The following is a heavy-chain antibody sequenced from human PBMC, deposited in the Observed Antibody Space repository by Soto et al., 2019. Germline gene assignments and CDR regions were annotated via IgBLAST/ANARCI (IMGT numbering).Heavy chain of an antibody. CDR1: GFTFSSYG. CDR2: IWYDGSNK. Sequence: QVQLVESGGGVVQPGRSLRLSCAASGFTFSSYGMHWVRQAPGKGLEWVAVIWYDGSNKYYADSVKGRFTISRDNSKNTLYLQMNSLRAEDTAVYYCARDPFDYYGSGSSFWGQGILVTVSS. CDR3: ARDPFDYYGSGSSF. V-gene: IGHV3-33*01. J-gene: IGHJ4*02. D-gene: IGHD3-10*01.